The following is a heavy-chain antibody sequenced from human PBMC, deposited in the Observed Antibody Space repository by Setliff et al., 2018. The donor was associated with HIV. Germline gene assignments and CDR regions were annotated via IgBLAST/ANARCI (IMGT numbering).Heavy chain of an antibody. CDR1: GYTLTELS. D-gene: IGHD3-22*01. CDR3: ATSSPVGPWLPSHDAFDI. J-gene: IGHJ3*02. Sequence: ASVKVSCKASGYTLTELSRHWVRQAPGKGLEWMGGFDPEDGETIYAQKFQGRVTMTEDTSTDTAYMELSSLRSEDTAVYYCATSSPVGPWLPSHDAFDIWGQGTMVTVSS. CDR2: FDPEDGET. V-gene: IGHV1-24*01.